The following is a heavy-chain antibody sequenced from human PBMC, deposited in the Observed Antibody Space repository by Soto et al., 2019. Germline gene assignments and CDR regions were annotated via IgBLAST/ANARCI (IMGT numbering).Heavy chain of an antibody. V-gene: IGHV3-30*18. CDR2: ISYDGSNR. D-gene: IGHD3-22*01. J-gene: IGHJ4*02. CDR1: GFTFSSYG. CDR3: AKDTYYYDTTGYYVYDF. Sequence: QVQLVESGGGVVQPGRSLRLSCAASGFTFSSYGIHWVRQAPGRGLEWVAVISYDGSNRNYADSVKGRFTIPRDNSKNTVFLQMNSLRPEDTAVYYCAKDTYYYDTTGYYVYDFWGQGTLVTVSS.